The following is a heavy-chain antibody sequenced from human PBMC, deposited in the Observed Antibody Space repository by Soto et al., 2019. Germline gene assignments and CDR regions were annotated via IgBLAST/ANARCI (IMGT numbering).Heavy chain of an antibody. D-gene: IGHD3-22*01. V-gene: IGHV4-34*01. J-gene: IGHJ5*01. CDR3: STRAYDTNGYYRFDP. CDR2: INHSGRV. Sequence: SETLSRTCAVYCGSFSGHSWTWIRQSPGKGLEWIGDINHSGRVNYSPSLKSRVTISLDTSKNQFSLTLSAVTAADTAMYYCSTRAYDTNGYYRFDPWGQGTLVTVSS. CDR1: CGSFSGHS.